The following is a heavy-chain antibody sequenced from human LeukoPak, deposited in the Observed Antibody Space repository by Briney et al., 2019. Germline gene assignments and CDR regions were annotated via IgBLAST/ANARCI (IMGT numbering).Heavy chain of an antibody. D-gene: IGHD2-21*02. Sequence: GGSLRLSCAASGFTFSNAWMSWVRQAPGKGLEWVGRIKSKTDGGTTDYAAPVKGRFTISRDDSKNTLYLQMNSLKTEDTAVYXCXXXKVVTAPVDYWGQGTLVTVSS. CDR2: IKSKTDGGTT. J-gene: IGHJ4*02. V-gene: IGHV3-15*01. CDR3: XXXKVVTAPVDY. CDR1: GFTFSNAW.